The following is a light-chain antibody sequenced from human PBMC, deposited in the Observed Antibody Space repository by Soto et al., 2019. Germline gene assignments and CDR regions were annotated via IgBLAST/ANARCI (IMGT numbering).Light chain of an antibody. J-gene: IGKJ2*01. CDR2: GAS. V-gene: IGKV3-20*01. CDR3: QQFGDSPPAFT. CDR1: RSVSSRY. Sequence: ESMLTQSPGTLSLSPGDRATLSCRASRSVSSRYITWYQQKPGQAPRLLIYGASIRATGIPDRFSGSGSGTDFTLTISTLEAEDFAVYYCQQFGDSPPAFTFGQGTKLEI.